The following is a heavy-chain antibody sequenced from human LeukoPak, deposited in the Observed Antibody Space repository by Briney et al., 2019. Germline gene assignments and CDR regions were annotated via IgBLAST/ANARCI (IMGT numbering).Heavy chain of an antibody. CDR2: INTNTGNP. J-gene: IGHJ1*01. CDR1: GYTFTSYA. Sequence: GASVKVSCKASGYTFTSYAMNWVRQAPGQGLEWMGWINTNTGNPTYAQGFTGRFVFSLDTSVSTAYLQISSLKAEDTAVYYCARGYSSSWYGDFQHWGQGTLVTVSS. D-gene: IGHD6-13*01. CDR3: ARGYSSSWYGDFQH. V-gene: IGHV7-4-1*02.